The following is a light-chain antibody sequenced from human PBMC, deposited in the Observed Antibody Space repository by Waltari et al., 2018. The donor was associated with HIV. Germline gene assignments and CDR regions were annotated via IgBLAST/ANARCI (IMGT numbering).Light chain of an antibody. CDR2: GAS. CDR1: QSVSSSY. V-gene: IGKV3-20*01. J-gene: IGKJ1*01. CDR3: KQYGSSQT. Sequence: EIVLTQSPGTLSLSPGERASQSVSSSYLACYQQKPGQAPRLLIYGASSRATGIPDRFSGSGSGTDFTLTISRLEPEDFAVYYCKQYGSSQTFGQGTKVEIK.